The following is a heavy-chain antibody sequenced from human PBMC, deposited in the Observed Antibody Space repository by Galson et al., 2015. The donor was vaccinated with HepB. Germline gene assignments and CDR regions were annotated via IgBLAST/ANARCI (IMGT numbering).Heavy chain of an antibody. V-gene: IGHV3-73*01. CDR1: GFTFSGSA. D-gene: IGHD5-18*01. CDR3: TRMGDLSGYSSL. J-gene: IGHJ4*02. Sequence: SLRLYCAASGFTFSGSAIHWVRQASGRGLEWIGRIGSKAHNYATAYVASVRGRFTISRDDSKNTAFLQLNSLKTDDTAVYYCTRMGDLSGYSSLWGQGTLVTVSS. CDR2: IGSKAHNYAT.